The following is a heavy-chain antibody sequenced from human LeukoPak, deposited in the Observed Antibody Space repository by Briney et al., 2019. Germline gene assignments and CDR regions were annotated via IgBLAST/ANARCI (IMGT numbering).Heavy chain of an antibody. V-gene: IGHV1-69*13. J-gene: IGHJ6*03. CDR3: ARVNPYGDYDTYYYYYMDV. CDR2: ITPIFGTA. CDR1: GGTFSSYA. Sequence: SVKVSCKASGGTFSSYAISWVRQAPGQGLEWMGGITPIFGTANYAQKFQGRVTITADESTSTAYMELSSLRSEDTAVYYCARVNPYGDYDTYYYYYMDVWGKGTTVTISS. D-gene: IGHD4-17*01.